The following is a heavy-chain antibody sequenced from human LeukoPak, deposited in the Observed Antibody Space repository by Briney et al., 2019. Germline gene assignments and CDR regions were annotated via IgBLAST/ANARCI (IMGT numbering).Heavy chain of an antibody. CDR3: ARGGGDYEFDY. CDR2: ITGSSTTI. V-gene: IGHV3-48*01. J-gene: IGHJ4*02. D-gene: IGHD3-16*01. CDR1: GFSLSIYS. Sequence: GGSLRLTCAASGFSLSIYSMNWVRQAPGKGLEWVSHITGSSTTIYYADSLRGRFAISRDNAKNSLYLQMNSLRAEDTAVYYCARGGGDYEFDYWGQGTLVTVSS.